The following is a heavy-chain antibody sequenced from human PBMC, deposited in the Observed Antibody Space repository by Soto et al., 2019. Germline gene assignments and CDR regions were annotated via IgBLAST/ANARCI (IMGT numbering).Heavy chain of an antibody. J-gene: IGHJ6*03. D-gene: IGHD3-3*01. V-gene: IGHV4-59*01. CDR3: ARAYYDFWGGSYYYYMDV. CDR2: IYYSGST. Sequence: SETLSLTCTVSGGSISSYYWSWIRQSPGKGLEWIGYIYYSGSTNYNPSLKSRVTISIDTSKNQFSLKLSSVTAADTAVYYCARAYYDFWGGSYYYYMDVWGKGTTVTVSS. CDR1: GGSISSYY.